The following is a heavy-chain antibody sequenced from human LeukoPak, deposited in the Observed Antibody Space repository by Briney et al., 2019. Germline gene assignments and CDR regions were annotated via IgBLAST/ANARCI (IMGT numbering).Heavy chain of an antibody. D-gene: IGHD6-13*01. CDR2: INHSGST. Sequence: KPSETLSLTCAVYGGSFSGYYWSWIRQPPGEGLEWIGEINHSGSTNYNPSLKSRVTISVDTSKNQFSLKLSSVTAADTAVYYCARDSSSWSSSSFDYWGQGTLVTVSS. CDR3: ARDSSSWSSSSFDY. CDR1: GGSFSGYY. V-gene: IGHV4-34*01. J-gene: IGHJ4*02.